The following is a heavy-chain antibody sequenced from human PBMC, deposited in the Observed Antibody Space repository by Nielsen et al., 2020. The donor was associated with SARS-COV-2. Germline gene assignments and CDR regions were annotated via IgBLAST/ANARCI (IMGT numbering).Heavy chain of an antibody. J-gene: IGHJ6*02. CDR3: ARGSYCRSSSCSYYYYGLDV. CDR1: GFTFSDYY. Sequence: GESLKISCAASGFTFSDYYMSWIRQAPGKGLEWVSYISSSSSYTSYADSVKGRFTISRDNAKNSLSLQMSSLRAEDTAVYYCARGSYCRSSSCSYYYYGLDVWGQGTTVTVSS. V-gene: IGHV3-11*05. CDR2: ISSSSSYT. D-gene: IGHD2-2*01.